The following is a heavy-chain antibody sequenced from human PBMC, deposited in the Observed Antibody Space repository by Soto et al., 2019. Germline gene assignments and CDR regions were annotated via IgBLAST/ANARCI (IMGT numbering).Heavy chain of an antibody. CDR3: ARDSSGYYWFDP. CDR2: INHSGST. D-gene: IGHD3-22*01. CDR1: GGSFSGYY. J-gene: IGHJ5*02. Sequence: SETLSLTCAVYGGSFSGYYWSWVRQPPGKGLEWIGEINHSGSTNYNPSLKSRVTISVDTSKNQFSLKLSSVTAADTAVYYCARDSSGYYWFDPWGQGXLVTVYS. V-gene: IGHV4-34*01.